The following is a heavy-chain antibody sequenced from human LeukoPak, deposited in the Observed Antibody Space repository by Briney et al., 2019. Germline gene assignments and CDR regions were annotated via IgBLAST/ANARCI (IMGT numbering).Heavy chain of an antibody. V-gene: IGHV4-61*08. CDR1: GGSIGSGDYY. CDR3: ARGEWDLLFDY. D-gene: IGHD1-26*01. CDR2: IFYSGST. Sequence: SETLSLTCTVSGGSIGSGDYYWSWIRQPPGKGLEWIGYIFYSGSTNYNPSLKSRVTISVDTSKNQFSLKLSSVTAADTAVYYCARGEWDLLFDYWGQGTLVTVSS. J-gene: IGHJ4*02.